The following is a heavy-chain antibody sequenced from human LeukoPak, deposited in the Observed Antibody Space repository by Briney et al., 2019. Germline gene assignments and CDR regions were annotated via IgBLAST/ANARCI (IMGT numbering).Heavy chain of an antibody. D-gene: IGHD1-1*01. CDR2: IDWDDDK. V-gene: IGHV2-5*02. J-gene: IGHJ3*02. CDR3: ARSSGTTGTTKDAFDI. Sequence: SGPTLVKPTQTLTLTCTFSGFSLSTSGVGVAWIRQPPGKALEWLALIDWDDDKRYSPSLKSRITITKDTSKNQVVLTMTNMDPVDTATYYCARSSGTTGTTKDAFDIWGQGTMVTVSS. CDR1: GFSLSTSGVG.